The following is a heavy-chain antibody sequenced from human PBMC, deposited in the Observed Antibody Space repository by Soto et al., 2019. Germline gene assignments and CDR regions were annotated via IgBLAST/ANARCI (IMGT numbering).Heavy chain of an antibody. D-gene: IGHD6-19*01. CDR3: AIGHWLGK. CDR1: GFTFSDYL. V-gene: IGHV3-7*01. Sequence: EVQLVDSGGALVQPGESLRLSCAASGFTFSDYLMTWVRQAPGKGLEWVATITQDGNEKYYVDSVKGRFTISRDNAKNSLYLELNALRAEDTAVYYCAIGHWLGKWGQGTLVTVSS. CDR2: ITQDGNEK. J-gene: IGHJ4*02.